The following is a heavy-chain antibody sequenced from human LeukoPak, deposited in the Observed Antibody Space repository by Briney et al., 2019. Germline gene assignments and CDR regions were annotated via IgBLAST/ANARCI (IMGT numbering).Heavy chain of an antibody. CDR3: ARANAAELRFFPYYGSGTPAGRGGYYYYDYMDV. J-gene: IGHJ6*03. V-gene: IGHV3-13*01. Sequence: GGSLRLSCAVSGFTFSSYDMHGGRQATGKGVEGVSAIGTAGDTYFPGSVKGRFTISRENAKNSLSLQMNSLRAGDTAVYYCARANAAELRFFPYYGSGTPAGRGGYYYYDYMDVWGKGTTVTISS. CDR1: GFTFSSYD. D-gene: IGHD3-10*01. CDR2: IGTAGDT.